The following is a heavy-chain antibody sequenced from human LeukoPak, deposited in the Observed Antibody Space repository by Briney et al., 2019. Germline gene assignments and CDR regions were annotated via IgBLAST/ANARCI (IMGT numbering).Heavy chain of an antibody. CDR2: ISAYNGNT. CDR1: GYTFTSYG. D-gene: IGHD6-19*01. Sequence: ASVKVSCKASGYTFTSYGISWVRQAPGQGLEWMGWISAYNGNTNYAQKLQGRVTMTTDTSTSTAYMELRSLRSDDTAVYYCARVYKSSSGLTPLAPWGQGTLVTVSP. V-gene: IGHV1-18*01. J-gene: IGHJ5*02. CDR3: ARVYKSSSGLTPLAP.